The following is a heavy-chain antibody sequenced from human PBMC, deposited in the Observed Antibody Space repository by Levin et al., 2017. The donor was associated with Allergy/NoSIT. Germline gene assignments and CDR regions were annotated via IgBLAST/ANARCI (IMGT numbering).Heavy chain of an antibody. CDR3: ATDIPAVGSGWPNFDY. CDR2: FDPEDGET. V-gene: IGHV1-24*01. J-gene: IGHJ4*02. Sequence: ASVKVSCKVSGYTLTELSMHWVRQAPGKGLEWMGGFDPEDGETIYAQKFQGRVTMTEDTSTDTAYMELSSLRSEDTAVYYCATDIPAVGSGWPNFDYWGQGTLVTVSS. D-gene: IGHD6-19*01. CDR1: GYTLTELS.